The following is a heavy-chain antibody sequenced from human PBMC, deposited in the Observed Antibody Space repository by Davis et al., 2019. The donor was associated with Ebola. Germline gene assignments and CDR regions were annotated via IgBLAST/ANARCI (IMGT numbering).Heavy chain of an antibody. J-gene: IGHJ4*02. D-gene: IGHD1-26*01. CDR2: VYYNGYA. V-gene: IGHV4-61*01. Sequence: SETLSLTCSVSGGSVNSDSHYWTWIRQAPEKGLEWIGYVYYNGYAHYNPALKSRATISLDTSNSQYSLTLISASPADTAVYYCARGSGTYFGDIAADYWGQGALVTVSP. CDR1: GGSVNSDSHY. CDR3: ARGSGTYFGDIAADY.